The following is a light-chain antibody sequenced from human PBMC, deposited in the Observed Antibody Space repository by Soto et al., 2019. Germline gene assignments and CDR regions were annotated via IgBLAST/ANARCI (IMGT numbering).Light chain of an antibody. V-gene: IGKV3D-20*02. CDR2: GAS. CDR1: HSVSSSY. J-gene: IGKJ1*01. CDR3: QQRSNWPPTWT. Sequence: EIVMTQSPATLSVSPGERATLSCRASHSVSSSYLAWYQQKPGQAPRLLIYGASSRATGIPDRFSGSGSGTDYTLTISSLEPEAFAVYYCQQRSNWPPTWTFGQGTKVDIK.